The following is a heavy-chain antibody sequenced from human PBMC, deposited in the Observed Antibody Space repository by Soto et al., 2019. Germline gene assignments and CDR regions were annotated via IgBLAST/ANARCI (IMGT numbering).Heavy chain of an antibody. J-gene: IGHJ4*02. CDR1: GFTFSSYS. Sequence: GGSLRLSCAASGFTFSSYSMNWVRQAPGKGLEWVSSISSSSSYIYYADSVKGRFTISRDNAKNSLYLQMNSLRAEDTAVYYCARGEYYYDSSGPTDYWGQGTLVTVSS. V-gene: IGHV3-21*01. D-gene: IGHD3-22*01. CDR3: ARGEYYYDSSGPTDY. CDR2: ISSSSSYI.